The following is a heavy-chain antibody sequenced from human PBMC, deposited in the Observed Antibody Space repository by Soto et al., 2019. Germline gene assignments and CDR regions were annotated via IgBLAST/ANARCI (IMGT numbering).Heavy chain of an antibody. CDR3: ARDKGAAMAPFGSDY. Sequence: SETLSLTCTVSGGSISSYYWSWIRQPPGKGLEWIGYIYYSGSTNYNPSLKSRVTISVDTSKNQFSLKLSSVTAADTAVYYCARDKGAAMAPFGSDYWGQGTLVTV. CDR1: GGSISSYY. V-gene: IGHV4-59*01. D-gene: IGHD5-18*01. J-gene: IGHJ4*02. CDR2: IYYSGST.